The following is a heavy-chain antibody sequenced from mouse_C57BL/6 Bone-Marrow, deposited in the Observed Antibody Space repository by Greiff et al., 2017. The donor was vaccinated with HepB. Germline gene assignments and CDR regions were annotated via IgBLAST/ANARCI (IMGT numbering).Heavy chain of an antibody. D-gene: IGHD2-3*01. J-gene: IGHJ1*03. CDR1: GFSLTSYA. V-gene: IGHV2-9-1*01. CDR2: IWTGGGT. Sequence: VQLQESGPGLVAPSQSLSITCTVSGFSLTSYAISWVRQPPGKGLEWLGVIWTGGGTNYNSALKSRLSISKDNSKSQVFLKMNRLQTDDTARYYCARISPDGYYWYFDVWGTGTTVTVSS. CDR3: ARISPDGYYWYFDV.